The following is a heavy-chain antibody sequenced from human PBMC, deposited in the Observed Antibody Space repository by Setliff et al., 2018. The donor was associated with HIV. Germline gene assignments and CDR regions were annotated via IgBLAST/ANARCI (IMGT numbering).Heavy chain of an antibody. D-gene: IGHD6-19*01. CDR2: INSDGSST. Sequence: GESLKISCAASGFTFSSYWMHWVRQAPGKGLVWVSRINSDGSSTSYADSVKGQFTISRDNAKNTLYLQMNSLRAEDTAVYYCARAVAGPNGFDYWGQGTLVTVSS. V-gene: IGHV3-74*01. CDR3: ARAVAGPNGFDY. J-gene: IGHJ4*02. CDR1: GFTFSSYW.